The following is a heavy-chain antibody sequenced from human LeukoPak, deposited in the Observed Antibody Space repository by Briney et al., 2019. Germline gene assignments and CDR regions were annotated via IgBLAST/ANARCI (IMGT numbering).Heavy chain of an antibody. J-gene: IGHJ4*02. V-gene: IGHV2-5*02. CDR3: AHRGVYCSGGSCYSH. CDR2: IYWDDDK. CDR1: GFSLSTSGVG. Sequence: SGPTLVKPTQTLTLTCTFSGFSLSTSGVGVGWIRQPPGKALEWLALIYWDDDKRYSPSLKSRLTITKDTSENQVVLTMTNMDPVDTATYYCAHRGVYCSGGSCYSHWGQGTLVTVSS. D-gene: IGHD2-15*01.